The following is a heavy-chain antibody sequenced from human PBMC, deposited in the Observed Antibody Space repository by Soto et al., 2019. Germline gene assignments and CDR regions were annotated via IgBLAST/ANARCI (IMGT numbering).Heavy chain of an antibody. CDR3: ARVKAPYITLVREIYYFDY. CDR1: GGSFSGYY. D-gene: IGHD3-10*01. J-gene: IGHJ4*02. V-gene: IGHV4-34*01. Sequence: QVHLQQWGAGLLKPSETLSLTCAVYGGSFSGYYCIWIRQPPGKGLEWIGEINHSGSTNYNPSLKSRVTISVDTSKNQFSLKLNSVTAADTAVYYCARVKAPYITLVREIYYFDYWGQGTLVTVSS. CDR2: INHSGST.